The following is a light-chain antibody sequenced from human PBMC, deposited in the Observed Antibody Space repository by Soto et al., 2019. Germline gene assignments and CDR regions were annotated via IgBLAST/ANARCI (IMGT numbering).Light chain of an antibody. J-gene: IGKJ5*01. V-gene: IGKV3-15*01. CDR2: GAS. Sequence: EMVMTQSPATLSVSPGERATLSCRASQSVSGNLAWYQQKPGQAPRLLIYGASTRATGLPARFSGSGSGTEFTLTISSLQSVDFAVYYCQQYNNWPPITFGQGTRVEIK. CDR3: QQYNNWPPIT. CDR1: QSVSGN.